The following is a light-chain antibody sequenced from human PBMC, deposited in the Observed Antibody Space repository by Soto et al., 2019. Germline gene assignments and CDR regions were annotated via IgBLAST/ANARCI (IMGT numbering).Light chain of an antibody. CDR2: DAS. CDR1: QDISNS. J-gene: IGKJ4*01. CDR3: QQYDNVPLT. V-gene: IGKV1-33*01. Sequence: DIQMTQSPSSLSASVGDRVTIXXQAGQDISNSLNWYQHKPGKAPKIXIYDASSLETGVPSRFGGSGAGTDFTFTISSLQPEDIATYYCQQYDNVPLTFGGGTKVDIK.